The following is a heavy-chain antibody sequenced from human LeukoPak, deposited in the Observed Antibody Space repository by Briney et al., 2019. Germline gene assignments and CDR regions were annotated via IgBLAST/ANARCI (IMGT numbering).Heavy chain of an antibody. Sequence: SETLSLTCTVSGGAISSSSYYWGWIRQPPGKGQEWIGSIYYSGSTYYNPSLKSRVTISVDTSKNQFSLKLSSVTAADTAVYYCARVSGYDWESFYDYWGQGTLVTVSS. V-gene: IGHV4-39*01. CDR1: GGAISSSSYY. CDR3: ARVSGYDWESFYDY. CDR2: IYYSGST. J-gene: IGHJ4*02. D-gene: IGHD5-12*01.